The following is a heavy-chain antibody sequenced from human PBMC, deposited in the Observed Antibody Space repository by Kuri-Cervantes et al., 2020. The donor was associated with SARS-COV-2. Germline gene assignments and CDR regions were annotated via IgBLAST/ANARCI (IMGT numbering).Heavy chain of an antibody. CDR2: IYSGGST. V-gene: IGHV3-53*01. J-gene: IGHJ4*02. Sequence: GESLKISCTASGFTFGDYAMSWVRQAPGKGLGWVSVIYSGGSTYYADSVKGRFTISRDNSKNTLYLQMNSLRAEDTAVYYCARGRDYDYVWGSYHFDYWGQGTLVTVSS. CDR3: ARGRDYDYVWGSYHFDY. CDR1: GFTFGDYA. D-gene: IGHD3-16*01.